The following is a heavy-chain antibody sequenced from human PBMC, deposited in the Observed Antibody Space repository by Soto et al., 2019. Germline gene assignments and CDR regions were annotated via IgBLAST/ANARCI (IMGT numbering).Heavy chain of an antibody. J-gene: IGHJ4*02. V-gene: IGHV4-31*03. D-gene: IGHD3-3*01. Sequence: QVQLQESGPGLVKPSQTLSLTCTVSGGSISSGGYYWSWIRQHPGKGLEWIGYIYYSGSTYYNPSLKGRVTISVDTSKNQFSLKLSSVTAADTAVYYCARDRTRGYYDFWSGPIDYWGQGTLVTVSS. CDR3: ARDRTRGYYDFWSGPIDY. CDR2: IYYSGST. CDR1: GGSISSGGYY.